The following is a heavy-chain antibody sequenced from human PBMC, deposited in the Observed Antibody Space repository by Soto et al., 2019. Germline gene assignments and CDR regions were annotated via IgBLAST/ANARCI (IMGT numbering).Heavy chain of an antibody. V-gene: IGHV1-69*01. CDR1: GGTFSSYA. J-gene: IGHJ6*02. Sequence: QVQLVQSGAEVKKPGSSVKVSCKASGGTFSSYAISWVRQAPGQGLEWMGGIIPIFGTANYAQKFQGRVTITADESTSTAYMELSSLRSEDTAVYYCARTDSVVVVAATPCGGYYYYGMDVWGQGTTVTVSS. CDR3: ARTDSVVVVAATPCGGYYYYGMDV. D-gene: IGHD2-15*01. CDR2: IIPIFGTA.